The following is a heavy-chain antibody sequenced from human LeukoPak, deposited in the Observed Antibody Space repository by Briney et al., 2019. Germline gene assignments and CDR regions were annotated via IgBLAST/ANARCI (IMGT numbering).Heavy chain of an antibody. V-gene: IGHV3-30-3*01. CDR1: GFTFSSYA. CDR2: ISYDGSNK. J-gene: IGHJ4*02. D-gene: IGHD2-2*01. Sequence: GRSLRLSCAASGFTFSSYAMHWVRQAPGKGLEWVAVISYDGSNKYYADSVKGRFTISRDNSKNTLYLQMNSLRAEDTAVYYCARVSCSSTSCYGRNDYWGQGTLVTVSS. CDR3: ARVSCSSTSCYGRNDY.